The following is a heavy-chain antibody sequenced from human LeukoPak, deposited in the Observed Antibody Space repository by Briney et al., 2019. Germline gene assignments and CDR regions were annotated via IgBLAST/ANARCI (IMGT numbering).Heavy chain of an antibody. CDR2: TYYRSKWYT. CDR1: GDSVSSNSAA. Sequence: SQTLSLTCAISGDSVSSNSAAWNWIRQSPSRGLEWLGRTYYRSKWYTYYAASVKSRIAINRDTSKNQFSLQLNSVPPEDTAVYYCARSTGPIDYWGQGTLVTVSS. D-gene: IGHD1-1*01. J-gene: IGHJ4*02. CDR3: ARSTGPIDY. V-gene: IGHV6-1*01.